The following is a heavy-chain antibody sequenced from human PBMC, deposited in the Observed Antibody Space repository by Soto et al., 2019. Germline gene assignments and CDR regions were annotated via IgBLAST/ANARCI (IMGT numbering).Heavy chain of an antibody. Sequence: EVQLVESGGNLVQPGGSLSLSCAASGVTFCDHYMGWVRQAPGKGLQWVGRIRNKANSDTTNYAASVKGRFTTLRDDSKNSLYLQVNILKTEDTAVYYCTRVKLLGFGVVPRTNERAADYWGQGTLVTVSS. J-gene: IGHJ4*02. CDR3: TRVKLLGFGVVPRTNERAADY. CDR2: IRNKANSDTT. CDR1: GVTFCDHY. D-gene: IGHD3-10*01. V-gene: IGHV3-72*01.